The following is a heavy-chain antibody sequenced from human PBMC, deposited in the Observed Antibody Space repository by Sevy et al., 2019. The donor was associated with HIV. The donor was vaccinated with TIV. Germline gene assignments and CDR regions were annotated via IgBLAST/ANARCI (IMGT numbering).Heavy chain of an antibody. Sequence: GGSLRLSCAASVFTFSRFWMSWVRQAPGKGLELVANIKQDGSEKYYVDSVKGRFTISRDNAKKSLYLQMNSLRAEDTAVYYCARNRDDSSGFHMDVWGQGTTVTVSS. CDR3: ARNRDDSSGFHMDV. CDR2: IKQDGSEK. CDR1: VFTFSRFW. D-gene: IGHD5-12*01. V-gene: IGHV3-7*01. J-gene: IGHJ6*02.